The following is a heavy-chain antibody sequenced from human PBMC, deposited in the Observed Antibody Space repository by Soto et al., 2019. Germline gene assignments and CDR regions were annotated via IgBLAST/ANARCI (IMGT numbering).Heavy chain of an antibody. J-gene: IGHJ4*02. CDR1: GFTFSSYG. CDR3: ASSPREGFGEFPFDY. Sequence: GGSLRLSCAASGFTFSSYGMHWVRQAPGKGLEWVSVIWYDGSNKYYADSVKGRFTISRDNSKNTLYLQMNSLRAEDTAVYYCASSPREGFGEFPFDYWGQGTLVTVSS. V-gene: IGHV3-33*01. CDR2: IWYDGSNK. D-gene: IGHD3-10*01.